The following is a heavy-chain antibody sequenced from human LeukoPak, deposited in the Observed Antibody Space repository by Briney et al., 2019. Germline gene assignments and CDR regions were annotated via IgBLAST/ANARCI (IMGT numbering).Heavy chain of an antibody. CDR2: ISGSGGST. D-gene: IGHD4-23*01. J-gene: IGHJ4*02. CDR1: GFTFSSYA. V-gene: IGHV3-23*01. Sequence: GGSLRLSCAASGFTFSSYAMSWVRQAPGKGLEWVSAISGSGGSTYYADSVKGRFTISRDNSKNTLYLQMNSLRAEDTAVYYCASHHYGGNSSDYWGQGTLVTVSS. CDR3: ASHHYGGNSSDY.